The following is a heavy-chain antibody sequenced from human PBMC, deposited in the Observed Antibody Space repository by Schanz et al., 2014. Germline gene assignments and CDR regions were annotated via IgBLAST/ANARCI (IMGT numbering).Heavy chain of an antibody. V-gene: IGHV3-15*01. Sequence: EVQLVESGGGLIQPGGSLRLSCAVSGFTVSTNYMSWVRQAPGKGLEWVGRIKTKTDGGTTDYAAPVKGRFTISRDDSTNTLYLQMNTLRTDDTALYYCTTFNNRDALYIWGQGTMVSVSS. CDR1: GFTVSTNY. CDR3: TTFNNRDALYI. CDR2: IKTKTDGGTT. J-gene: IGHJ3*02. D-gene: IGHD1-20*01.